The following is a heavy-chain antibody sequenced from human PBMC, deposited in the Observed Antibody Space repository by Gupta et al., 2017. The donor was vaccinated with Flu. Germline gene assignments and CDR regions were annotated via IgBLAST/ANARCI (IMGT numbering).Heavy chain of an antibody. J-gene: IGHJ4*02. V-gene: IGHV3-23*01. CDR1: GLKFSRYD. Sequence: EVQLLEYGGDLVEPGGSLRLSCAAYGLKFSRYDMTWVRQAPGKGLEWGSAISVGGSTTYYADSVKGRFTISRDNSKNTLYLQMNSLRAEDTALYYCATQTSITGTVDYWGQGTLVTVSS. CDR3: ATQTSITGTVDY. D-gene: IGHD1-7*01. CDR2: ISVGGSTT.